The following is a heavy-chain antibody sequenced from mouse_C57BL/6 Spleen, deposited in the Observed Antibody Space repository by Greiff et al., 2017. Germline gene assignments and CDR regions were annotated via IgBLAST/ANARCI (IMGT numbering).Heavy chain of an antibody. CDR1: GYSITSGYY. J-gene: IGHJ4*01. CDR3: ARRGYYAMDY. V-gene: IGHV3-6*01. CDR2: ISYDGSN. Sequence: LQESGPGLVKPSQSLSLTCSVTGYSITSGYYWNWIRQFPGNKLEWMGYISYDGSNNYNPSLKNRISITRDTSKNQFFLKLNSVTTEDTATYYCARRGYYAMDYWGQGTSVTVSS.